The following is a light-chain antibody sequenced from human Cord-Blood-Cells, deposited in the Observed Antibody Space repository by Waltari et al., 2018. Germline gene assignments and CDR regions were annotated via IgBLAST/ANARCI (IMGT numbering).Light chain of an antibody. Sequence: QSALTQPTSVSGSPGPSSPISCPGTCMHDGGYNYVPWYQQHPVKAPKLMIYEVSNRPSGVSNRFSGSKSGNTASLTISGLQAEDEADYYCSSYTSSSTVVFGGGTKLTVL. CDR2: EVS. CDR1: CMHDGGYNY. CDR3: SSYTSSSTVV. V-gene: IGLV2-14*01. J-gene: IGLJ2*01.